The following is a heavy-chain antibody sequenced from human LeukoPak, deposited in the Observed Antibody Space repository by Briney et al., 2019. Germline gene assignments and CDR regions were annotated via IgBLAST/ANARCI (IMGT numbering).Heavy chain of an antibody. Sequence: PGGSLRLSCAASGFTFSSYAMHWVRQAPGKGLEWVAVISYDGSNKYYADSVKGRFTISRDNSKNTLYLQMNSLRAEDTAVYYCARAARIAAAGTRFQHWGQGTPVTVSS. V-gene: IGHV3-30-3*01. CDR2: ISYDGSNK. J-gene: IGHJ1*01. CDR3: ARAARIAAAGTRFQH. CDR1: GFTFSSYA. D-gene: IGHD6-13*01.